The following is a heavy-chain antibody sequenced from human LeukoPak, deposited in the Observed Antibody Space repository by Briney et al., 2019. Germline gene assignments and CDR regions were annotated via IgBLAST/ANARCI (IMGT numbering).Heavy chain of an antibody. CDR1: GGSISSYY. V-gene: IGHV4-59*01. Sequence: SETLSLTCPVSGGSISSYYWSCIRPPPGKGLEGIGYIYYSGSTNYNPSLKRRVTISVDTSKKQFSLKLSSVTAADTAVYYCARRYYYGSGSFFFDYWGQGTLVTVSS. D-gene: IGHD3-10*01. J-gene: IGHJ4*02. CDR3: ARRYYYGSGSFFFDY. CDR2: IYYSGST.